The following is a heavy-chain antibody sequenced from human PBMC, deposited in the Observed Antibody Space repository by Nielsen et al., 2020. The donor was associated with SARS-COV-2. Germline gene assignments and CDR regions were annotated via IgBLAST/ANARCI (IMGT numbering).Heavy chain of an antibody. CDR2: IIPIFGTT. CDR3: ARGSRSGNWHLDL. J-gene: IGHJ2*01. Sequence: SVKVSCKASGGTFNNLALSWVRQAPGQGLEWVGEIIPIFGTTNYAQKLQGRVMITADKSTNTAYMVLRSLRFEDTAVYYCARGSRSGNWHLDLWGRGTLVSVSS. V-gene: IGHV1-69*06. CDR1: GGTFNNLA. D-gene: IGHD3-3*01.